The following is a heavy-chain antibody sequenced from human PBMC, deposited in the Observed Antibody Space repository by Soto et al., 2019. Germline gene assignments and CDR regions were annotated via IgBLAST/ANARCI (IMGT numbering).Heavy chain of an antibody. D-gene: IGHD2-21*02. CDR2: FIPSFGTA. CDR1: GGTFNTYI. V-gene: IGHV1-69*01. Sequence: QVQLVQSGAEVKKPGSSVKVSCKASGGTFNTYIITWVRQAPGQGLEWMGGFIPSFGTANYAPKFRGRVTITADDSTTTVYMEVSSLRSEDTAVYFCATVETPGGGPPASPTPQAFVVWGQGTEVTVSS. J-gene: IGHJ3*01. CDR3: ATVETPGGGPPASPTPQAFVV.